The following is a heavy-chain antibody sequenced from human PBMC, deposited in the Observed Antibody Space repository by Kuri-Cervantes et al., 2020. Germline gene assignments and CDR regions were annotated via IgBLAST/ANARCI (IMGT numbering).Heavy chain of an antibody. CDR2: IYYSGST. CDR3: AREPWIQLWLSAFDI. D-gene: IGHD5-18*01. V-gene: IGHV4-38-2*02. Sequence: ESLRLSCAASGFTFSDHYMDWVRQAPGKGLEWIGSIYYSGSTYYNPSLKSRVTISVDTSKNQFSLKLSSVTAADTAVYYCAREPWIQLWLSAFDIWGQGTMVTVSS. J-gene: IGHJ3*02. CDR1: GFTFSDHY.